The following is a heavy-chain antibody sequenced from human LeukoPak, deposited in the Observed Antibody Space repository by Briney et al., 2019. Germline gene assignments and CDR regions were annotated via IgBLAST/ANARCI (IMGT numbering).Heavy chain of an antibody. Sequence: ASVKVSCKASGYTFTDYDIDWVRQATGQGLEWMGWMNPNSGKTGYAQKFQGRVTITRNTSISTAYMELSSLRSEDTAVYYCARGTRIAARPGSEYFQHWGQGTLVTVSS. CDR2: MNPNSGKT. D-gene: IGHD6-6*01. J-gene: IGHJ1*01. CDR3: ARGTRIAARPGSEYFQH. CDR1: GYTFTDYD. V-gene: IGHV1-8*01.